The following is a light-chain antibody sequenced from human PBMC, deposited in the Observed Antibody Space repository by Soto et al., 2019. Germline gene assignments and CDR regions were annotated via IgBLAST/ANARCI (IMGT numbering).Light chain of an antibody. Sequence: ILMTQSPDTLSVSLGQRVTLSCRASQSVDNYLAWYQQRPGQSPRLLIYGASTRATGVPARFSGSGSGTDFTLTITRLEPEDFAVYYCQQFGISPRTFGQGTKLE. CDR3: QQFGISPRT. CDR1: QSVDNY. V-gene: IGKV3-20*01. J-gene: IGKJ2*01. CDR2: GAS.